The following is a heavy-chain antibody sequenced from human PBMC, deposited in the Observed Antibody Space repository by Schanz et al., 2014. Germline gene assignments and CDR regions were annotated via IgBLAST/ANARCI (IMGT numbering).Heavy chain of an antibody. CDR1: GGSMSSFY. CDR2: ISTSGST. Sequence: QVQLQESGPGLVKPSETLSLTCTVSGGSMSSFYWNWIRQPAGKGLEWIGRISTSGSTNYNPSLRGGVSMYIGPSKTHSPLRLSPLTAADTAVYYCATWRGDDSGGHGQFDYWGQGALVTVSS. CDR3: ATWRGDDSGGHGQFDY. V-gene: IGHV4-4*07. J-gene: IGHJ4*02. D-gene: IGHD3-22*01.